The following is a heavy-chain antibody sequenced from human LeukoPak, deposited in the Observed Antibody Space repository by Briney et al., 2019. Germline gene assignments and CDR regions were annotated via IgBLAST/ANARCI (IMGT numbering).Heavy chain of an antibody. J-gene: IGHJ4*02. CDR1: GFTFSSNT. V-gene: IGHV3-23*01. D-gene: IGHD6-13*01. Sequence: GGSLRLSCAASGFTFSSNTMSWVRQAPGRGLAWVSAIDGSGVTTFYADSVKGRFTISRDNSKNTLFLQMNSLRAEDTAIYYCTKRAPEYSSSWCLDYWGQGTLVTVSS. CDR3: TKRAPEYSSSWCLDY. CDR2: IDGSGVTT.